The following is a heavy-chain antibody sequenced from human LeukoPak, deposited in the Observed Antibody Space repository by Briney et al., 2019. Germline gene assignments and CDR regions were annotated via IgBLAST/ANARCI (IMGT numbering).Heavy chain of an antibody. CDR1: GGSISSSSFS. CDR2: IFYGGST. V-gene: IGHV4-39*07. D-gene: IGHD5-12*01. CDR3: ARTADEYSGYDWRLYYMDV. Sequence: SETLSLTCTVSGGSISSSSFSWAWIRQPPGKGLEWIGNIFYGGSTYYNPSLKSRISISIDTSKNQFSLKLSSVTAADTAVYYCARTADEYSGYDWRLYYMDVWGKGTTVTVSS. J-gene: IGHJ6*03.